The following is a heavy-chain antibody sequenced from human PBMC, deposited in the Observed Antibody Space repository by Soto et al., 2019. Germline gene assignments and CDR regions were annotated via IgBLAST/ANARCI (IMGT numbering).Heavy chain of an antibody. V-gene: IGHV1-69*12. CDR3: AQCLLGVNYYYGMDV. CDR2: IIPIFATA. D-gene: IGHD3-16*01. Sequence: QVQLVQSGAEVKKPGSSVKVSCKASGGTFSSYAINWVRQAPGQGLEWMGGIIPIFATADYAPKFQGRVTITADEYTSTAYMELSSLRSEDTAVYYCAQCLLGVNYYYGMDVWGQGTTVTVSS. J-gene: IGHJ6*02. CDR1: GGTFSSYA.